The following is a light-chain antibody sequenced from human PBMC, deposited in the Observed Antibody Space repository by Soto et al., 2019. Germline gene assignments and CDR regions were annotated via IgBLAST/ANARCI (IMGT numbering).Light chain of an antibody. CDR2: DAS. J-gene: IGKJ4*01. CDR3: HQRNNSRVT. Sequence: LTLSSATLSLSPGESATLSCMASQRVNIYLAWYQQKPGQAPRLLIYDASNRATGSPARFGGSGSGTNFTLTIISLVPEDIAVYYCHQRNNSRVTFGGGTKVDIK. CDR1: QRVNIY. V-gene: IGKV3-11*01.